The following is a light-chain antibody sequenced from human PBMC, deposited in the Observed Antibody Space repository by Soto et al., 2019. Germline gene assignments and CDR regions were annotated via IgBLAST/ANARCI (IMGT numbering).Light chain of an antibody. CDR1: QDISNY. CDR3: QQYDNLPPYT. CDR2: DAS. V-gene: IGKV1-33*01. Sequence: DIPMTQSPSSLSASVGDRVTITCQASQDISNYLNWYQQKPGKAPKLLIYDASNLETGVPSRFSGSGSGTDFTFTISSLQPEDIATHYCQQYDNLPPYTFGQWTKLEIK. J-gene: IGKJ2*01.